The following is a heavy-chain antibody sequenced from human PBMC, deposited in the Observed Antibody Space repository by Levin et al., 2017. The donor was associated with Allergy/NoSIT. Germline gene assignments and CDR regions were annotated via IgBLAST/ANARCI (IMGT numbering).Heavy chain of an antibody. CDR2: IDQGGSGK. Sequence: PGGSLRLSCAASGFTFTNYWMTWVRQAPGKGLEWVANIDQGGSGKYYVDSVKGRFTISRDNDMNSLYLQMNSLRAEDTAVYFCARTGYDYWGQGTLVTVSS. CDR3: ARTGYDY. CDR1: GFTFTNYW. J-gene: IGHJ4*02. V-gene: IGHV3-7*04. D-gene: IGHD5-18*01.